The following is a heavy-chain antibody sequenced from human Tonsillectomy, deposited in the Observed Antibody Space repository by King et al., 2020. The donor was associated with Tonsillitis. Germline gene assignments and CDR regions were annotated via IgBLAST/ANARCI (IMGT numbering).Heavy chain of an antibody. V-gene: IGHV3-72*01. CDR2: TRTKANSYTT. D-gene: IGHD3-10*01. J-gene: IGHJ4*02. Sequence: VQLVESGGGLVQPGGSLRLSCAASGFTFSDHYMDWVRHAPGKVLGWVGRTRTKANSYTTEYAASGKGRFTISRDDSKNSVYLHMNSLKSEDTAVYYCTRVTLIYYLDYWGQGTLVTVSS. CDR1: GFTFSDHY. CDR3: TRVTLIYYLDY.